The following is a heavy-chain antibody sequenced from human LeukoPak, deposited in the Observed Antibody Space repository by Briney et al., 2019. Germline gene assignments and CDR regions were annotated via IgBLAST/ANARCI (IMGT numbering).Heavy chain of an antibody. Sequence: PGGSLRLSCAASGFTFNSYAMHWVRQAPGKGLEWVGVIWYDGSKKDYADSVKGRFTISRDNAKSSLYLQMNSLRAEDTALYYCARDSRDSTNFYYCMDVWGKGTTVTVSS. D-gene: IGHD2-2*01. CDR2: IWYDGSKK. CDR3: ARDSRDSTNFYYCMDV. J-gene: IGHJ6*03. V-gene: IGHV3-33*01. CDR1: GFTFNSYA.